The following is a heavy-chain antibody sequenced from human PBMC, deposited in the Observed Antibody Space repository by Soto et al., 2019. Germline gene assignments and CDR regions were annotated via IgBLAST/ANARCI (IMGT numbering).Heavy chain of an antibody. Sequence: QVQLVQSGAEVKKPGSSVKVSCKASGGTFSSYAISWVRQAPGQGLEWMGGIIPIFGTANYAQKFQGRVTITADESTDTAYMGPSRLRTEDKAVYYWAGGLEQLVPHYFYYFGMDVWGQGTTVTVSS. J-gene: IGHJ6*02. CDR1: GGTFSSYA. D-gene: IGHD6-13*01. V-gene: IGHV1-69*12. CDR3: AGGLEQLVPHYFYYFGMDV. CDR2: IIPIFGTA.